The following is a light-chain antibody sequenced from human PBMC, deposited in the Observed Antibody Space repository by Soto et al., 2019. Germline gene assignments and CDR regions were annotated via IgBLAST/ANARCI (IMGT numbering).Light chain of an antibody. V-gene: IGLV2-8*01. J-gene: IGLJ1*01. CDR1: SSDVGGYNY. CDR3: TSYAGGNNV. CDR2: EVN. Sequence: QSALTQPPSASGSPGQSVTISCTGTSSDVGGYNYVSWYQQYPDKVPKLMIYEVNKRPSGVPDRFPGSKSGNTASLTISGLQADDEADYYCTSYAGGNNVFGTGTKVTVL.